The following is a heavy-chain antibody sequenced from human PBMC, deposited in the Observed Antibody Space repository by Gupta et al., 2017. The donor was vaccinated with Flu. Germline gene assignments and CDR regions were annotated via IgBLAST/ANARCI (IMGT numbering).Heavy chain of an antibody. Sequence: QVQLVQSGAEVKKPGSSVKVFCKASGVTFSSYAINWVRQAPGQGLEWMGGIIPVFGPTNYAQKCQGRVTITADESTSTAYMELSSLRSEDTAGYYCARKGGGHCSGGTCYSFDYWGQGTLVTVSS. J-gene: IGHJ4*02. V-gene: IGHV1-69*01. CDR3: ARKGGGHCSGGTCYSFDY. CDR2: IIPVFGPT. D-gene: IGHD2-15*01. CDR1: GVTFSSYA.